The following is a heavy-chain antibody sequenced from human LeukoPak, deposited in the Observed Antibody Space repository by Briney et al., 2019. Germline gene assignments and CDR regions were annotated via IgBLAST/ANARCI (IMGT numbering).Heavy chain of an antibody. Sequence: PGGSLRLSCVASGLSLSHAWMSWVRQPPGKGREWIGRIKSKSDGDSKDYAAPVRDRFTISRDDWKDTVFLEMTTLRTEDTGVYFCTTAPSYYNFNSFDYWGQGTVVTVSS. V-gene: IGHV3-15*01. D-gene: IGHD3-3*01. CDR3: TTAPSYYNFNSFDY. CDR2: IKSKSDGDSK. J-gene: IGHJ4*02. CDR1: GLSLSHAW.